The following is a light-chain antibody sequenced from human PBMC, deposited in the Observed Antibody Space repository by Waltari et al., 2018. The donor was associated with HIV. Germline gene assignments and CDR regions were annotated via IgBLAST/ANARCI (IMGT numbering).Light chain of an antibody. V-gene: IGLV1-44*01. CDR3: AAWDDSLNAV. CDR2: SNS. Sequence: QSVLTQPPSASGTPGQRVTISCSGSNSNIATNTVNWYQQLPGTAPKLLIYSNSRLPSGVPDRFAGSKSGTSAALAISGLQSEDEADYYCAAWDDSLNAVFGGGTKLTVL. CDR1: NSNIATNT. J-gene: IGLJ2*01.